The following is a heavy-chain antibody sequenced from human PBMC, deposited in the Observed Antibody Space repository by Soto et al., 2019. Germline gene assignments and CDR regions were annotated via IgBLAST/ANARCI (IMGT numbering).Heavy chain of an antibody. J-gene: IGHJ4*02. CDR3: ARTTAVPNTLRSGYFFDY. V-gene: IGHV4-61*01. CDR1: GGSVSNKTYY. CDR2: VYYSGTT. D-gene: IGHD4-17*01. Sequence: SETLSLTCSVSGGSVSNKTYYWSWIRQPPGKRLGWIGYVYYSGTTNYNPSLKSRVTISVDLSKNQFSPRLSSVTTADTALYYCARTTAVPNTLRSGYFFDYWGQGTLVTSPQ.